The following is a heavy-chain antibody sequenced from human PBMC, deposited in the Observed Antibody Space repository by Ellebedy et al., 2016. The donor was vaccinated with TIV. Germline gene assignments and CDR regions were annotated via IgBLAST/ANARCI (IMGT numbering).Heavy chain of an antibody. D-gene: IGHD3-22*01. CDR1: GGSISSYY. Sequence: SETLSLXXGVSGGSISSYYWSWIRQPPGRGLEWIGYIYSSGTTYYNPSLKSRVTMSVDTSENQFSLKMTSVTAADTAQYYCARPAFFYDSSGFFAEAFDIWGQGTMVTVSS. CDR2: IYSSGTT. V-gene: IGHV4-59*04. CDR3: ARPAFFYDSSGFFAEAFDI. J-gene: IGHJ3*02.